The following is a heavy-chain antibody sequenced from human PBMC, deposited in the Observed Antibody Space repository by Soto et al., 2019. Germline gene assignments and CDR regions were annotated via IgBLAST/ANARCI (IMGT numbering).Heavy chain of an antibody. D-gene: IGHD2-15*01. J-gene: IGHJ5*02. V-gene: IGHV4-59*01. Sequence: SETLSLTCTVSGASISSYHWSWIRQTPGKGLEWIGYISYSGSTDYNPSLKSRVTISFDASKNQISLQVRSATAADAAVYYCARDLKEYCSDGKCNWFDPWGQGTLVTVSS. CDR2: ISYSGST. CDR3: ARDLKEYCSDGKCNWFDP. CDR1: GASISSYH.